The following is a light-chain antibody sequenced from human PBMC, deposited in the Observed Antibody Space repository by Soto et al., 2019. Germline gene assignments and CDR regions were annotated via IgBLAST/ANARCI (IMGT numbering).Light chain of an antibody. CDR3: QPYNNWPPYT. CDR1: QSVSSN. CDR2: GAS. V-gene: IGKV3-15*01. J-gene: IGKJ2*01. Sequence: EIVMTQSPATLSVSPGERATLACRASQSVSSNLGWYQQKPGKAPRLLIYGASTRATGIPARFSGSGSGTEFTLTISSLQSEYFAVYYCQPYNNWPPYTFGQGTKLEIK.